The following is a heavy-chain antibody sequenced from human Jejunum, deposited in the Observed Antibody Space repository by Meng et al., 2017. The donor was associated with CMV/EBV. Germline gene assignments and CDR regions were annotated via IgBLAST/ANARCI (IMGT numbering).Heavy chain of an antibody. CDR3: ARGGNFDP. CDR1: GYTFSIYT. V-gene: IGHV7-4-1*02. Sequence: QVQLVQSGSELKKAGASVKVSCKASGYTFSIYTINWVRQAHGRGLEWMGWISANTGTPTYTQGFTGRFVFSLDTSVSTAYLQISSLKAEDTAVYYCARGGNFDPWGQGTLVTVSS. CDR2: ISANTGTP. J-gene: IGHJ5*02. D-gene: IGHD2/OR15-2a*01.